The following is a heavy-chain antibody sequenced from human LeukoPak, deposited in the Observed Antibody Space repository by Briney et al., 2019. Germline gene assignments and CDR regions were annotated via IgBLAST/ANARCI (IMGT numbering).Heavy chain of an antibody. CDR2: TIPIFGTA. Sequence: SVKVSCKASGGTFSSYAISWVRQAPGQGLEWMGGTIPIFGTANYAQKFQGRVTITADESTSTAYMELSSLRSEDTAVYYCARDHPVDTAMVQDGHFDYWGQGTLVTVSS. CDR3: ARDHPVDTAMVQDGHFDY. D-gene: IGHD5-18*01. V-gene: IGHV1-69*13. J-gene: IGHJ4*02. CDR1: GGTFSSYA.